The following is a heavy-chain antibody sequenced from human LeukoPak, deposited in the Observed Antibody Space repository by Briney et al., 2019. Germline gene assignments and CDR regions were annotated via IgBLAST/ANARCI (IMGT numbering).Heavy chain of an antibody. Sequence: GGSLRLSCAASGFTVSSNHMSWVRQAPGKGLEWVSVIDSGGSTYYADSVKGRFTISRDNSKNTLYLQVNSLRAEDTAVYYCARVFTYYDILTGFYYYYGMDVWGQGTTVTVSS. J-gene: IGHJ6*02. CDR3: ARVFTYYDILTGFYYYYGMDV. CDR2: IDSGGST. D-gene: IGHD3-9*01. CDR1: GFTVSSNH. V-gene: IGHV3-66*01.